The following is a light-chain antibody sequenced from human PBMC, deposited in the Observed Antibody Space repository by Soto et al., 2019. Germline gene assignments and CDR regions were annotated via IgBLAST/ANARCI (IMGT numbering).Light chain of an antibody. CDR1: KSISTY. Sequence: DIQMTRSPSSLSASIGDRVAITCRASKSISTYLNWYQQKPGKAPKFLIYAASSLQSGVPSRFSGSGSGTDLTLTISSLQPEDFATYYCQQSYSTPFTFGGGTKVDI. CDR2: AAS. V-gene: IGKV1-39*01. J-gene: IGKJ4*01. CDR3: QQSYSTPFT.